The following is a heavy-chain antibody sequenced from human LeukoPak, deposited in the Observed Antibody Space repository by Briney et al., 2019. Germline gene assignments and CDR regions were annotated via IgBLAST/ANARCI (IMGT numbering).Heavy chain of an antibody. Sequence: GGSLRLSCAASGFTFSSYAMSWVRQAPGKGLEWVSAMSSSDDGRYYADSVKGRFTISRDNSKNTLYLQMNSLRAEDTAVYYCARDDYYGSGRWGQGTLVTVSS. CDR3: ARDDYYGSGR. D-gene: IGHD3-10*01. CDR2: MSSSDDGR. J-gene: IGHJ4*02. CDR1: GFTFSSYA. V-gene: IGHV3-23*01.